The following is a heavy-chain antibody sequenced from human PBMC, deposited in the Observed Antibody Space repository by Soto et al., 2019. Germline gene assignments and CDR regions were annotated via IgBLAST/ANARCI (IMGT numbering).Heavy chain of an antibody. J-gene: IGHJ6*02. CDR1: GYTFTSYG. D-gene: IGHD6-13*01. CDR3: ARGSYSSSGLSSGWIVRVNPGGMDV. CDR2: ISAYNGNT. V-gene: IGHV1-18*01. Sequence: ASVKVSCKASGYTFTSYGISWVRQAPGQGLEWMGWISAYNGNTNYAQKLQGRVTMTTDTSTSTACMELRSLRSDDTAVYYCARGSYSSSGLSSGWIVRVNPGGMDVWGQGTTVTVSS.